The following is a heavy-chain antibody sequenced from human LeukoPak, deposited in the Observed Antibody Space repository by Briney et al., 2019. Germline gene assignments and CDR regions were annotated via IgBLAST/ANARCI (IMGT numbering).Heavy chain of an antibody. Sequence: ASVKVSCKTSGYSFTGNDMQWVQQAPGQGLEWMGWISPNNGDTTMAQKFQGRVTMTRDTSISTVYMELSRLRSDDTAVYYCARGYIGYFDYWGQGTLVTVSS. CDR3: ARGYIGYFDY. CDR1: GYSFTGND. CDR2: ISPNNGDT. D-gene: IGHD5-24*01. J-gene: IGHJ4*02. V-gene: IGHV1-2*02.